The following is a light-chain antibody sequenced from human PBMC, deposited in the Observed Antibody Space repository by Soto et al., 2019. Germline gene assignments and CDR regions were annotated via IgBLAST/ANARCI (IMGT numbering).Light chain of an antibody. V-gene: IGLV1-36*01. J-gene: IGLJ2*01. CDR2: YDD. CDR1: SSNIGNNA. Sequence: QSVLTQPPSVSEAPRQRVTSSCSGSSSNIGNNAVNWYQQLPGKAPKLLIYYDDLLPSGVSDRFSGSKSGTSASLAISGLQSEDVADYYCAAWDDSLNGVVFGGGTKLTVL. CDR3: AAWDDSLNGVV.